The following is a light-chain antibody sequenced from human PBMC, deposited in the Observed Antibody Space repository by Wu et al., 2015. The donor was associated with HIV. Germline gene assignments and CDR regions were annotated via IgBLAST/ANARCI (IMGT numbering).Light chain of an antibody. CDR1: QSVSSSF. Sequence: EIVLTQSPGTLSLSPGEKATLSCRASQSVSSSFLAWYQQKPGQAPRLLIYGTSDRATGIPDRFSGTGSGTDFTLSISRLEPEDFAVYYCQQYGSSPVTFGQGTKVDIK. V-gene: IGKV3-20*01. J-gene: IGKJ1*01. CDR3: QQYGSSPVT. CDR2: GTS.